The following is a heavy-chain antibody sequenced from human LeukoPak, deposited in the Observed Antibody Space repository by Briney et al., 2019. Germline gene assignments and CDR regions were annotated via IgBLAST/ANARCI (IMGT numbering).Heavy chain of an antibody. CDR2: IIPILGIA. CDR1: GGTFSSYT. V-gene: IGHV1-69*04. CDR3: ARDLMVATRHNWFDP. Sequence: SVKVTCKASGGTFSSYTISWVRQAPGQGLEWMGRIIPILGIANYAQKFQGRVTITADKSTSTAYMELSSLRSEDTAVYYCARDLMVATRHNWFDPWGQGTLVTVSS. D-gene: IGHD5-12*01. J-gene: IGHJ5*02.